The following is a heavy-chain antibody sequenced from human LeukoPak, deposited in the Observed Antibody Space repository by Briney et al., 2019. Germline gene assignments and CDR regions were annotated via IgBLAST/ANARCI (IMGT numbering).Heavy chain of an antibody. CDR2: INTNTGNP. V-gene: IGHV7-4-1*02. Sequence: ASVKVSCKASGYTFTSYAMNWVRQAPGQGLEWMGWINTNTGNPTYAQGFTGRFVFPLDTSVSTAYLQISSLKAEDTAVYYCAGAPGRTSYSDSGAYYFFDYWAQGTLVTVSS. CDR1: GYTFTSYA. D-gene: IGHD3-22*01. J-gene: IGHJ4*02. CDR3: AGAPGRTSYSDSGAYYFFDY.